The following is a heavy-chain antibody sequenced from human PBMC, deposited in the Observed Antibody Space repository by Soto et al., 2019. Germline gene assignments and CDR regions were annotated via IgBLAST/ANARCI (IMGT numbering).Heavy chain of an antibody. J-gene: IGHJ4*02. CDR1: GYTFTSYG. CDR3: ARTLPPIDY. CDR2: ISDYNGNT. Sequence: QVQLVQSGAEVKKPGASVKVSCKASGYTFTSYGISWVRQAPGQGLEWLGWISDYNGNTKDAQKRQGRVTMTADTSTSTAYRELRRRRADDTAVYYCARTLPPIDYWGQGTLVTVSS. D-gene: IGHD1-26*01. V-gene: IGHV1-18*01.